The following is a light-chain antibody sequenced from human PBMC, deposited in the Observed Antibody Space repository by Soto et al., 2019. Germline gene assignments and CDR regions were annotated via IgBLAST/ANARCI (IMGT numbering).Light chain of an antibody. V-gene: IGKV3-15*01. CDR1: QGVSSN. CDR3: QQYYDWPPYT. CDR2: GAS. Sequence: EIVLTQSPVTLSLSPGERATLSCRASQGVSSNLAWYQQKPGQTPRLLIYGASTRATGVPPRFSGSRSGTEFTLTISSLQSEDFAVYYCQQYYDWPPYTFGQGTKLDFK. J-gene: IGKJ2*01.